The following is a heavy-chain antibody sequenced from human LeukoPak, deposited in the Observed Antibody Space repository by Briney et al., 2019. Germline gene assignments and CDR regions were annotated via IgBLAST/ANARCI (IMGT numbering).Heavy chain of an antibody. Sequence: PGGSLRLSCAPSGFTFSSYAIHWVRQAPGKGLEWVAFISYDGSNKYYADSVKGRFTISRDNSKNTLYLQMNSLRAEDTAVYYCAKGRSGSGSYLRFDYWGQGTLVTVSS. D-gene: IGHD3-10*01. CDR3: AKGRSGSGSYLRFDY. CDR2: ISYDGSNK. J-gene: IGHJ4*02. CDR1: GFTFSSYA. V-gene: IGHV3-30*04.